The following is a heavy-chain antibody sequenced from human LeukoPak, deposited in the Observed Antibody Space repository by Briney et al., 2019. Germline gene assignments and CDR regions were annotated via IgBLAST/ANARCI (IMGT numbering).Heavy chain of an antibody. V-gene: IGHV3-23*01. Sequence: PGGSLRLSCAASGFTFSDNYMTWVRQAPGKGLEWVSAISGSGGSTYYADSVKGRFAISRDNSKNTLYLQMNSLRAEDTAVYYCAKDYYDSSGYYGGYNDAFDIWGQGTMVTVSS. CDR2: ISGSGGST. CDR1: GFTFSDNY. D-gene: IGHD3-22*01. CDR3: AKDYYDSSGYYGGYNDAFDI. J-gene: IGHJ3*02.